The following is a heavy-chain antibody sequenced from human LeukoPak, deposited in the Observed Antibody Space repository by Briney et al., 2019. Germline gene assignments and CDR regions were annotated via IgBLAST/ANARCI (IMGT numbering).Heavy chain of an antibody. V-gene: IGHV4-39*01. D-gene: IGHD6-6*01. CDR3: ARLGGGQLVPLDS. Sequence: PSETLSLTCNVSSGSISRSSDYWGWIRQPPGKGLEWVGTISYSGSTYYNPSLKSRVTISVDTSKNQFSLKVTSVTATDTAVYFCARLGGGQLVPLDSWGQGTLVTVSS. CDR2: ISYSGST. J-gene: IGHJ4*02. CDR1: SGSISRSSDY.